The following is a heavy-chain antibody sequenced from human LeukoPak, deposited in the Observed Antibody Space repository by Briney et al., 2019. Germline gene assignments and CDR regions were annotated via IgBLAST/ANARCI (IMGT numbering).Heavy chain of an antibody. J-gene: IGHJ4*02. V-gene: IGHV1-18*01. CDR2: ISAYNGNT. Sequence: ASVKVSCKASGYTFTSYGISWVRQAPGQGLEWMGWISAYNGNTNYAQKFQGRVTMTRDTSTSTVYMELSSLRSEDTAVYYCAREGMATVFDYWGQGTLVTVSS. CDR3: AREGMATVFDY. D-gene: IGHD5-24*01. CDR1: GYTFTSYG.